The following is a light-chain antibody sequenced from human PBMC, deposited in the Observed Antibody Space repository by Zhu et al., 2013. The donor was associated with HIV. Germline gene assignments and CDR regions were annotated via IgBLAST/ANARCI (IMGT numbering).Light chain of an antibody. Sequence: DIVMTQSPATLSVSPGESATLSCRASQGVSNNLAWYQHKPGLPPRLLIYGASTRASGVPVRFSGSGSGTDFTLTISSLEPEDFAVYHCQQRSKLPYDFGQGTKLEI. V-gene: IGKV3-15*01. CDR2: GAS. J-gene: IGKJ2*01. CDR1: QGVSNN. CDR3: QQRSKLPYD.